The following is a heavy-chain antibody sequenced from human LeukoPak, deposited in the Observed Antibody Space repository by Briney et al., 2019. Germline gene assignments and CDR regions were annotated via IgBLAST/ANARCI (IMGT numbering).Heavy chain of an antibody. Sequence: GGSLRLSCAASGFTFDDYAMHWVRQAPGKSLEWVSGISWNSGSIGYADSVKGRFTISRDNAKNSLYLQMNSLRAEDTALYYCAKAVAGTGPFDYWGQGTLVTVSS. J-gene: IGHJ4*02. CDR1: GFTFDDYA. D-gene: IGHD6-19*01. CDR2: ISWNSGSI. V-gene: IGHV3-9*01. CDR3: AKAVAGTGPFDY.